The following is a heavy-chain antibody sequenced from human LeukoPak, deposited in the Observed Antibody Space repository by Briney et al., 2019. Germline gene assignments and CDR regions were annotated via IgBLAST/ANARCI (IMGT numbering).Heavy chain of an antibody. V-gene: IGHV3-30-3*01. CDR2: MSNDGSIK. CDR3: AKGPQDIFDY. CDR1: GFTFSEYT. J-gene: IGHJ4*02. Sequence: GRSLRLSCAASGFTFSEYTIHWVRQAPGKGLEWVAVMSNDGSIKKYANSVKGRFTISRDNSKSMLYLQMNSLRAEDTAVYYCAKGPQDIFDYWGQGTLVTVSS.